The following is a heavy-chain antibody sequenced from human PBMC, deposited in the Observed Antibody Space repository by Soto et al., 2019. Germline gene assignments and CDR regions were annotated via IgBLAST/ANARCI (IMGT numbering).Heavy chain of an antibody. D-gene: IGHD6-13*01. CDR3: AREWSAAGHFYGMDA. CDR1: GYTFTSYD. V-gene: IGHV1-8*01. J-gene: IGHJ6*02. Sequence: QVQLVQSGAEVKKPGASVQVSCKTSGYTFTSYDINWVRQAPGQGLEWVGWMNTNSDDTRSAQKFRGRLTLTRDKSMRAVYMKLSNLRPDDSAVYYCAREWSAAGHFYGMDAWGQGTTVAVSS. CDR2: MNTNSDDT.